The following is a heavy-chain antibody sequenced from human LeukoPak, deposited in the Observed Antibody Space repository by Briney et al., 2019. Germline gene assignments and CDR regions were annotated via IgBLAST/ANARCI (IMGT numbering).Heavy chain of an antibody. Sequence: PGGSLRLSCAASGFTFSSYAMSWVRQAPGKGLEWVSAISGSGGSTYYADSVKGRFTISRDNPKNTLYLQMNSLRAEDTAVYYCAKEFVVVPAAKGYYNWFDPWGQGTLVTVSS. D-gene: IGHD2-2*01. CDR2: ISGSGGST. V-gene: IGHV3-23*01. CDR3: AKEFVVVPAAKGYYNWFDP. CDR1: GFTFSSYA. J-gene: IGHJ5*02.